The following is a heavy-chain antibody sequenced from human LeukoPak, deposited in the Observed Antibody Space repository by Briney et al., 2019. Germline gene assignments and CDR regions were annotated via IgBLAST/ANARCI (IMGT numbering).Heavy chain of an antibody. V-gene: IGHV4-30-2*02. CDR1: GGSISSGGYY. D-gene: IGHD1-20*01. Sequence: SQTLSLTCTVSGGSISSGGYYWSWIRQPPGKGLEWIGYIYHSGSTYSNPSLKSRVTISVDTSKNQFSLKLSSVTAADTAVYYCARSGITGTVPDYWGQGTLVTVSS. CDR2: IYHSGST. J-gene: IGHJ4*02. CDR3: ARSGITGTVPDY.